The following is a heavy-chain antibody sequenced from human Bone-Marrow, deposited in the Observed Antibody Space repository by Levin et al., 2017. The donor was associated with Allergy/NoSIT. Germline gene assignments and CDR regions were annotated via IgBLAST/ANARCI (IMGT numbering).Heavy chain of an antibody. CDR1: GASVRSYY. V-gene: IGHV4-59*02. J-gene: IGHJ1*01. Sequence: PSETLSLTCDVSGASVRSYYWSWVRQPPGKTLEWLGNMYYSTGPTYNPSLKTRITISVDASKNQFSLALTSVTAADTAVYYCVRGGGELWSGRIDSWGQGTLVTVS. CDR3: VRGGGELWSGRIDS. D-gene: IGHD3-3*01. CDR2: MYYSTGP.